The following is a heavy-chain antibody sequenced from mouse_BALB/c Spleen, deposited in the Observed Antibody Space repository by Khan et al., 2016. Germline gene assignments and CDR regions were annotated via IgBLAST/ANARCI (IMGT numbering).Heavy chain of an antibody. J-gene: IGHJ3*01. Sequence: QVQLKESGPGLVAPSQSLSITCTVSGFSLTSSGVHWVRQPPGKGLDWLGVIWAGGSTDYNSALLSRLSITKDNSQNQVFLKMNSLQTDDRARCYCARDDQDYDAWFASWGQGTLVTVSA. CDR1: GFSLTSSG. CDR2: IWAGGST. CDR3: ARDDQDYDAWFAS. D-gene: IGHD2-4*01. V-gene: IGHV2-9*02.